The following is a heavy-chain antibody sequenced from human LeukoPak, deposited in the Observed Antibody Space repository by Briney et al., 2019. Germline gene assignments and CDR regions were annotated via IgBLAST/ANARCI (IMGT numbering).Heavy chain of an antibody. Sequence: GGSLRLSCAASGFTFSSYWMHWVRQAPGKGLVWVSRINSDGSTTSYADSVKGRITISRDNAKNTLYLQMNSLRAEDTAVYYCARSYWGSAFDYWGQGTLVTVSS. CDR1: GFTFSSYW. CDR2: INSDGSTT. J-gene: IGHJ4*02. D-gene: IGHD7-27*01. V-gene: IGHV3-74*01. CDR3: ARSYWGSAFDY.